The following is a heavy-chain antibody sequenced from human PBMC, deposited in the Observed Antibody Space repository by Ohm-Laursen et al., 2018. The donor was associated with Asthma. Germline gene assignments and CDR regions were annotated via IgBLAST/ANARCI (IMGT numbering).Heavy chain of an antibody. CDR1: GFTFEKYA. J-gene: IGHJ4*02. CDR2: ISSSSSYI. CDR3: ATISSGWPYFDY. Sequence: SLRLSCAASGFTFEKYAMHWVRQPPGKGLEWVSSISSSSSYIYYADSVKGRFTISRDNAKNSLYLQMNSLRAEGTAVYYCATISSGWPYFDYWGQGTLVTVSS. D-gene: IGHD6-19*01. V-gene: IGHV3-21*01.